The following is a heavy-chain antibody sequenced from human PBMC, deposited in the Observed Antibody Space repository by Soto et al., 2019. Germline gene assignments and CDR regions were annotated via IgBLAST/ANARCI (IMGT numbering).Heavy chain of an antibody. Sequence: GGSLRLSCEASGFIFSSYAMSWVRQAPGKGLEWVSSIGGSGGTTYYADNVKGRSTISRDNSKNTLYLQMNSLRVEDTAVYYCASRSSAWYFDHWGQGTLVNVSS. CDR1: GFIFSSYA. CDR2: IGGSGGTT. V-gene: IGHV3-23*01. D-gene: IGHD6-19*01. J-gene: IGHJ4*02. CDR3: ASRSSAWYFDH.